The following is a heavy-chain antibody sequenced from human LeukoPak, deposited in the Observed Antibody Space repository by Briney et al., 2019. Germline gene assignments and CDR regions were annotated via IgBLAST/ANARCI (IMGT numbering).Heavy chain of an antibody. CDR2: INPSGGST. CDR3: ARDHSPKEMRTDY. D-gene: IGHD5-24*01. Sequence: ASVPVSCKASGCTFTCYYLHWVRQPPAQGLEWMGLINPSGGSTSYAQKFQGSVTMTRDKSTSTVYMELSSLRSEDTAVYYCARDHSPKEMRTDYWGQGTLVTVSS. V-gene: IGHV1-46*01. J-gene: IGHJ4*02. CDR1: GCTFTCYY.